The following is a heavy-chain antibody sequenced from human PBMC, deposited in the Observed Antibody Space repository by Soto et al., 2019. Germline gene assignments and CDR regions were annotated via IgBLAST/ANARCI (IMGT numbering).Heavy chain of an antibody. V-gene: IGHV1-24*01. J-gene: IGHJ3*02. CDR1: GYTLTELS. D-gene: IGHD3-22*01. CDR3: ATTMIVSTLDAFDI. Sequence: ASVKVSCKVSGYTLTELSMHWVRQAPGKGLEWMGGFDPEDGETIYAQKFQGRVTMTEDTSTDTAYMELSSLRSEDTAVYYCATTMIVSTLDAFDIWGQGTMVTVSS. CDR2: FDPEDGET.